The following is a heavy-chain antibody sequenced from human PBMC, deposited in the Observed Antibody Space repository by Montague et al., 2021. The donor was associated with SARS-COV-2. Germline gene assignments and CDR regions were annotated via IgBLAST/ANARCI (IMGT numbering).Heavy chain of an antibody. J-gene: IGHJ6*02. D-gene: IGHD3-10*01. Sequence: SLRLSCAASRFTFSSYAMHWVRQAPGKGLEWVAVISYDGSNKYYADSVKGRFTISRDNSKNTLYLQMNSLRAEDTAVCYCARDREITMVRGAPLYGMDVWGQGTTVTVSS. CDR3: ARDREITMVRGAPLYGMDV. V-gene: IGHV3-30-3*01. CDR2: ISYDGSNK. CDR1: RFTFSSYA.